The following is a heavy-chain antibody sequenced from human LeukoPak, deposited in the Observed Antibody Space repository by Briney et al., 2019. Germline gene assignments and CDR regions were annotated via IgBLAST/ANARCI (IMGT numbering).Heavy chain of an antibody. D-gene: IGHD4-23*01. Sequence: SETLSLTCTVSGGSISSYYWSWIRQPPGKGLEWIGYIYYSGSTNYNPSLKSRVTISVDTSKNQFSLKSSSVTAADTAVYYCARRTVVTLGAFDIWGQGTMVTVSS. CDR2: IYYSGST. CDR3: ARRTVVTLGAFDI. J-gene: IGHJ3*02. V-gene: IGHV4-59*08. CDR1: GGSISSYY.